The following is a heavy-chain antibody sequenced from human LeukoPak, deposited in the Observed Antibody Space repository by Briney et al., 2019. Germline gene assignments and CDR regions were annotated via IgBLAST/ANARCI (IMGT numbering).Heavy chain of an antibody. CDR1: GFNFSTSW. Sequence: GGSLRLSCAASGFNFSTSWMNWVRQAPGKGLVWVSRIKTDGSTTTYADFVKGRVTISRDNAKNTLYLQMDSLRAEDTAVYYCARGGSPFYWGQGTLVTVSS. CDR3: ARGGSPFY. CDR2: IKTDGSTT. J-gene: IGHJ4*02. V-gene: IGHV3-74*01. D-gene: IGHD3-10*01.